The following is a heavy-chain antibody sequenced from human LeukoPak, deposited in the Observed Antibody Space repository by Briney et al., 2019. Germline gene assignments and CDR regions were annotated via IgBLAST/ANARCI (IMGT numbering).Heavy chain of an antibody. D-gene: IGHD1-1*01. CDR2: INAGNGNT. CDR1: GYTFTSYA. CDR3: AKGNGGRSEAPDFDY. V-gene: IGHV1-3*01. Sequence: ASVKVSCKASGYTFTSYAMHWVRQAPGQRLEWMGWINAGNGNTKYSQKFQGRVTITRDTSASIAYVELSSLRSEDTAVYYCAKGNGGRSEAPDFDYWGQGTLVTVSS. J-gene: IGHJ4*02.